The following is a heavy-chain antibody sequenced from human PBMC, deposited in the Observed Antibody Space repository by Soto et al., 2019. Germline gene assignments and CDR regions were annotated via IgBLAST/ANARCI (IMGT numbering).Heavy chain of an antibody. V-gene: IGHV3-48*03. Sequence: GGSLRLSCAASGFTFSSYEMNWVRQAPGKGLEWVSYISSSGSTIYYADSVKGRFTISRDNAKNSLYLQMNSLRAEDTAVYYCARDPPFSGYSYCHYGMDVWGQGTTVTVSS. CDR1: GFTFSSYE. CDR2: ISSSGSTI. D-gene: IGHD5-18*01. J-gene: IGHJ6*02. CDR3: ARDPPFSGYSYCHYGMDV.